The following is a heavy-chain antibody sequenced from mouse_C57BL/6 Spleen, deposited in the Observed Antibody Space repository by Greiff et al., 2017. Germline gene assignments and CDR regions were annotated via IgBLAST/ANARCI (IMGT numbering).Heavy chain of an antibody. V-gene: IGHV5-9*04. CDR3: ARQGPYYGSSYWYFGG. CDR2: ISGGGGNT. Sequence: EVQVVESGGGLVKPGGSLKLSCAASGFTFSSYTMSWVRQTPEKRLEWVATISGGGGNTYYPDSVKGRFTISRDNAKNTLYLQMSRLRSEDTAVYYCARQGPYYGSSYWYFGGWGTGTTVTVAS. D-gene: IGHD1-1*01. J-gene: IGHJ1*03. CDR1: GFTFSSYT.